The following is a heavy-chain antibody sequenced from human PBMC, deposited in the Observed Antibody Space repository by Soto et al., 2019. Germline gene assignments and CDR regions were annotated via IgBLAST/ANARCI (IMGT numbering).Heavy chain of an antibody. CDR2: IWYDGSNK. CDR3: ARDGGLYNWNPPKGHYYYYGMDV. J-gene: IGHJ6*02. CDR1: GFTFSSYG. V-gene: IGHV3-33*01. D-gene: IGHD1-20*01. Sequence: GGSLRLSCAASGFTFSSYGMHWVRQAPGKGLEWVAVIWYDGSNKYYADSVKGRFTISRDNSKNTLYLQMNSLRAEDTAVYYCARDGGLYNWNPPKGHYYYYGMDVWGQGTTVTVSS.